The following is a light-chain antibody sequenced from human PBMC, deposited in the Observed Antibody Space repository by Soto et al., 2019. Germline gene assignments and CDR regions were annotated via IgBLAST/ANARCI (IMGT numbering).Light chain of an antibody. J-gene: IGLJ3*02. CDR3: CSYAGSSTWV. Sequence: QSALTQPASVSGSPGQSITISCTGTSSDVGSYNLVSWYQQHAGKAPNLMIYEGSKRPSGVSNRFSGSKSGNTASLTISGLQAEDEADYYCCSYAGSSTWVFGVGTKLTVL. CDR2: EGS. V-gene: IGLV2-23*01. CDR1: SSDVGSYNL.